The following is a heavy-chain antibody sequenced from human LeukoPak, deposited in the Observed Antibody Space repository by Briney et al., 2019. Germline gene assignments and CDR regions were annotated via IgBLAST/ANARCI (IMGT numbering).Heavy chain of an antibody. CDR3: ARDRSSVYYDSSGLN. Sequence: PGGSLRLSCAASGFTFSDYYMSWIRQAPGKGLEWVSYISSSGSTIYYADSVKGRFTISRDNAKNSLYLQMNSLRAEDTAVYYCARDRSSVYYDSSGLNWGQGTLVTVSS. D-gene: IGHD3-22*01. V-gene: IGHV3-11*04. CDR1: GFTFSDYY. CDR2: ISSSGSTI. J-gene: IGHJ4*02.